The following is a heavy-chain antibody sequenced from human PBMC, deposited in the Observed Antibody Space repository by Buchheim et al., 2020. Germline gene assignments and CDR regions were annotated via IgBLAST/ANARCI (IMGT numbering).Heavy chain of an antibody. J-gene: IGHJ6*02. D-gene: IGHD3-10*01. CDR1: GFTFSSYA. CDR3: AKVEVLLWFGEYPTGGMDV. V-gene: IGHV3-23*01. CDR2: ISGRGGST. Sequence: EVQLLESGGGLVQPGGSLRLSCAASGFTFSSYAMSWVRQAPGKGLEWVSAISGRGGSTYYDDSVKGRFTISRANYKNTRDLQMNSLRAEDTAVYYCAKVEVLLWFGEYPTGGMDVWGQGTT.